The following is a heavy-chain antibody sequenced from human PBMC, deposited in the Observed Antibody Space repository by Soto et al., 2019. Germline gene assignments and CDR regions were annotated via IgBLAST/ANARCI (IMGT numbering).Heavy chain of an antibody. J-gene: IGHJ6*02. Sequence: PSETLSLTCAVYGGSFSGYYWSWIRQPPGKGLEWIGEINHSGSTNYNPSLKSRVTISVDTSKNQFSLKLSSVTAADTAVYYCARWVTYSSGWRPIRGGMDVWGQGTTVTVSS. D-gene: IGHD6-19*01. V-gene: IGHV4-34*01. CDR2: INHSGST. CDR3: ARWVTYSSGWRPIRGGMDV. CDR1: GGSFSGYY.